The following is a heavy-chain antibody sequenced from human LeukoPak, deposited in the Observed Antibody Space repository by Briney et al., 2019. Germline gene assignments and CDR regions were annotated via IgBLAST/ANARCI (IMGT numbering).Heavy chain of an antibody. V-gene: IGHV4-34*01. CDR2: IYYSGST. CDR3: ARVGRGYTRDLDY. D-gene: IGHD5-12*01. Sequence: SETLSLTCAVYGGSFSGYYWSWIRQPPGKGLEWIGSIYYSGSTHYNPSLKSRVTISVDTSKNQFSLKLSSVTAADTAVYYCARVGRGYTRDLDYWGQGTLVTVSS. CDR1: GGSFSGYY. J-gene: IGHJ4*02.